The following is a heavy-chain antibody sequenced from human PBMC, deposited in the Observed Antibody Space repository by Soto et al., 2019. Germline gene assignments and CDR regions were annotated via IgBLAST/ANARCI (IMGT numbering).Heavy chain of an antibody. CDR2: IRSKAYGGTT. Sequence: PGGSLRLSCTASGFTFGDYAMSWFRQAPGKGLEWVGFIRSKAYGGTTEYAASVKGRFTISRDDSKSIAYLQMNSLKTEDTTVYYCTRVGVGPAFTIFGVVTSYYYGMDVWGQGTTVTVSS. V-gene: IGHV3-49*03. D-gene: IGHD3-3*01. CDR3: TRVGVGPAFTIFGVVTSYYYGMDV. CDR1: GFTFGDYA. J-gene: IGHJ6*02.